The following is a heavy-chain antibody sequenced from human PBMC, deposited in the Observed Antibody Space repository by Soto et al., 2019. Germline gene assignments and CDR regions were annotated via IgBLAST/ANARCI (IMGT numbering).Heavy chain of an antibody. CDR1: GFRFSSYA. Sequence: GGSLRLSCAAPGFRFSSYAMSWVRQAPGQGPEWLSVISASGGSAYYADSVRGRFTISRDNSKNTLYLQMKSLGAEDTAVYYCASSSALWHGMDAWGQGTTVTVSS. V-gene: IGHV3-23*01. D-gene: IGHD6-6*01. J-gene: IGHJ6*02. CDR3: ASSSALWHGMDA. CDR2: ISASGGSA.